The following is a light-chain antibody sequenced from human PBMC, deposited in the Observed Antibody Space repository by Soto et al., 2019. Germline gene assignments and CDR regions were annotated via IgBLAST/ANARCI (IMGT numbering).Light chain of an antibody. CDR1: QSVDSSF. Sequence: EIVLTQSPGSLSLSPGERGTLSCSASQSVDSSFFAWYQQKPDQAPRLLIYGASNRATGIPDRFRGSGSGTDFTLTISRLEPEDFAVYYCQQYVSSVPFGQGTKVEIK. CDR3: QQYVSSVP. V-gene: IGKV3-20*01. CDR2: GAS. J-gene: IGKJ1*01.